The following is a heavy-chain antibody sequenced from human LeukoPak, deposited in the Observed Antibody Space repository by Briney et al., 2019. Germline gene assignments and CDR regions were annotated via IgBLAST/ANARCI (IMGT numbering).Heavy chain of an antibody. V-gene: IGHV1-18*01. CDR2: ISAYNGNT. CDR3: ARDRVVKRMAVAGTDY. CDR1: GYTFTSYG. D-gene: IGHD6-19*01. Sequence: GASVKVSCKASGYTFTSYGISWVRQAPGQGLEWMGWISAYNGNTNYAQKLQGRVTMTTDTSTSTAYMELRSLRSDDTAVYYCARDRVVKRMAVAGTDYWGQGTLVTVSS. J-gene: IGHJ4*02.